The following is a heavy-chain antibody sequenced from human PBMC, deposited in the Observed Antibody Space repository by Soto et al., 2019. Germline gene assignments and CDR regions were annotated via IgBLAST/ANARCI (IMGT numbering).Heavy chain of an antibody. J-gene: IGHJ3*02. D-gene: IGHD4-17*01. CDR2: ISDSGDST. V-gene: IGHV3-23*01. CDR1: GFIFSDYV. CDR3: AKHPLRDAFDI. Sequence: GGSLRLSCAASGFIFSDYVMSWVRQAPGKGLEWVSSISDSGDSTYSADSVKGRFTISRDNSKNTLYLQMNRLRADDTAVYYCAKHPLRDAFDIWGQGTMVTVSS.